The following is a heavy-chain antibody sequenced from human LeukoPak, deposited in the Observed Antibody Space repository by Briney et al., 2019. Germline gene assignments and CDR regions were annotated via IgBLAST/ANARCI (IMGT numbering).Heavy chain of an antibody. V-gene: IGHV1-24*01. D-gene: IGHD4-17*01. CDR1: GYTLTELS. J-gene: IGHJ4*02. Sequence: ASVKVSCRVSGYTLTELSMHWVRQAPGKGLEWMGGFDPEDGETIYAQKFQGRVTMTRDTSTSTVYMELSSLRSEDTAVYYCAREVSNYGDYQLRIGFDYWGQGTLVTVSS. CDR2: FDPEDGET. CDR3: AREVSNYGDYQLRIGFDY.